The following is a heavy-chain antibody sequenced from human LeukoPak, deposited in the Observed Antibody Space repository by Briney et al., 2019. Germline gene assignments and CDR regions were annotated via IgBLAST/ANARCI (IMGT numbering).Heavy chain of an antibody. CDR1: GFTVSSNY. J-gene: IGHJ6*02. Sequence: GGSLRLSCAASGFTVSSNYMSWVRQAPRKGLDWVSVIYSGGSTYYADSVKGRFTISRDNSKNTLYLQMNSLRAEDTAVYYCARGGYYDFWSGRDYGMDVWGQGSTVTVSS. CDR2: IYSGGST. D-gene: IGHD3-3*01. CDR3: ARGGYYDFWSGRDYGMDV. V-gene: IGHV3-53*01.